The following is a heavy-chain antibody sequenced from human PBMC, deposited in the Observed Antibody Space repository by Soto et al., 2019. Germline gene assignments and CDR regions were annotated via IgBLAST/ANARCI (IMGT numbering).Heavy chain of an antibody. D-gene: IGHD5-18*01. J-gene: IGHJ4*02. CDR3: SRGILV. Sequence: QVQLQESGPGLVKPSQTLSLTCTVSGGSINSGGYCWSWIRQHPGKGLDWIGCISYGGSTSYNPSLKRRVPIPVDTSKNQFSLKLTSVTAADTAVYYCSRGILVWGQGALITVSS. CDR1: GGSINSGGYC. CDR2: ISYGGST. V-gene: IGHV4-31*03.